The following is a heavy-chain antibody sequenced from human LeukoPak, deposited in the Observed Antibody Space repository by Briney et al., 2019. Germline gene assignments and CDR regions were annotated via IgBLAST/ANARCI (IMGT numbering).Heavy chain of an antibody. V-gene: IGHV1-69*04. J-gene: IGHJ4*02. Sequence: SSGRVSCKASGATFSSYAISRVRRSPGPGRGWMGRIILILGIANYAQKFQGRVTITADKSTSAAYMELSSLRSEDTAVYYCARACSSSWYYFDYWGQGTLVTVSS. D-gene: IGHD6-13*01. CDR2: IILILGIA. CDR1: GATFSSYA. CDR3: ARACSSSWYYFDY.